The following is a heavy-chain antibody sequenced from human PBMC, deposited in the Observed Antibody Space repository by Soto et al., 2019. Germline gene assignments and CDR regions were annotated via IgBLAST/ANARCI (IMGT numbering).Heavy chain of an antibody. V-gene: IGHV1-2*02. J-gene: IGHJ4*02. Sequence: QVQLVQSGAEVKKPGASVKVSCKASGYTFTGYYMHWVRQAPGQGLEWMGWINPNSGGTNYAQKFQGRVTMTRDTSSSTAYMELSRLRSDVTAVYYCARDPPPQIPAVSYCGGGCYRWGQGTLVTVSS. CDR1: GYTFTGYY. CDR3: ARDPPPQIPAVSYCGGGCYR. D-gene: IGHD2-21*02. CDR2: INPNSGGT.